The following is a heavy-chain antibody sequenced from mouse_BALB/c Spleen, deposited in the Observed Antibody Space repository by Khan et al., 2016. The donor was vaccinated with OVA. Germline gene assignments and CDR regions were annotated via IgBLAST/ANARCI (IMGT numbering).Heavy chain of an antibody. CDR3: ATSYFYGYYFDY. CDR1: GFTFSSYG. V-gene: IGHV5-17*02. J-gene: IGHJ2*01. D-gene: IGHD1-1*01. CDR2: ISGDSNPI. Sequence: VQLKESGGGLVQPGGSRTLSCAASGFTFSSYGMHWVRQAPERGLEWVAYISGDSNPIYYADTVKGRFTISRDNPRNTLFLQMTSLMSEDTAMYYCATSYFYGYYFDYWGPGTTLTVSS.